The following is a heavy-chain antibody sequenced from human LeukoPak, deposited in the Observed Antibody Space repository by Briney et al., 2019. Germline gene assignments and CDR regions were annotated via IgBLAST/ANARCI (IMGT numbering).Heavy chain of an antibody. D-gene: IGHD5-18*01. CDR1: GGSFSGYY. CDR2: INHSGST. J-gene: IGHJ3*02. CDR3: ARHHPTWIQLWPRQTRFSFDI. V-gene: IGHV4-34*01. Sequence: SETLSLTCAVYGGSFSGYYWSWIRQPPGKGLEWIGEINHSGSTNYNPSLKSRVTISVDTSKNQFSLKLSSVTAADTAVYYCARHHPTWIQLWPRQTRFSFDIWGQGTMVTVSS.